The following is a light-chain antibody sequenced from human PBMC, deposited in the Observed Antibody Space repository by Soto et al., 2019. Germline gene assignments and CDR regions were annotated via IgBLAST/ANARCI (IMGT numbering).Light chain of an antibody. CDR1: QTVLSSY. CDR2: GAS. CDR3: QQYGNPPQT. Sequence: EIVLTQSPGTLSLSPGEAVTLSCRASQTVLSSYVAWYQQKPGQPPRLLIYGASSRATGIPDRFSGSGSGTDFTPTISRLEPEDFGVFYCQQYGNPPQTFGQGTRVEV. J-gene: IGKJ1*01. V-gene: IGKV3-20*01.